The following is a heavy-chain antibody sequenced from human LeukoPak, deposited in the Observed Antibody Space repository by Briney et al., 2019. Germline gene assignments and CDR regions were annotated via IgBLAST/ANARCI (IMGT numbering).Heavy chain of an antibody. J-gene: IGHJ4*02. CDR1: GYTFTSYA. V-gene: IGHV1-3*01. Sequence: ASVKVSCKASGYTFTSYAMHWVRQAPGQRLEWMGWINAGNGNTKYSQKFQGRVTITRDTSASTAYMGLSSLRSEDTAVYYCARARAVSKIYDSSGYFPYYFDYWGQGTLVTVSS. D-gene: IGHD3-22*01. CDR2: INAGNGNT. CDR3: ARARAVSKIYDSSGYFPYYFDY.